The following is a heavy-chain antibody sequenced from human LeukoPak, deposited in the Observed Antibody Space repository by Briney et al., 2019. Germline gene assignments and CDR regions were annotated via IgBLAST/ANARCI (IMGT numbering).Heavy chain of an antibody. Sequence: PGGSLRLSCAVSGFTFSSYWMSWVRQAPGKGLEWVSYISSSGSTIYYADSVKGRFTISRDNAKNSLYLQMNSLRAEDTAVYYCARDFIGGLRYFDWLPRPFDYWGQGTLVTVSS. J-gene: IGHJ4*02. D-gene: IGHD3-9*01. V-gene: IGHV3-48*04. CDR3: ARDFIGGLRYFDWLPRPFDY. CDR2: ISSSGSTI. CDR1: GFTFSSYW.